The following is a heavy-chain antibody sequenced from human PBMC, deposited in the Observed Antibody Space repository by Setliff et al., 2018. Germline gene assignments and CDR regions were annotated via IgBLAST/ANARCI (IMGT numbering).Heavy chain of an antibody. CDR3: AKFGPLDLTGDWAFDN. D-gene: IGHD7-27*01. V-gene: IGHV4-34*01. J-gene: IGHJ4*02. CDR2: TNHSGTT. CDR1: GGSFSSFY. Sequence: SETLSLTCAVYGGSFSSFYWSWIRQPPGKGLEWIGETNHSGTTTYNPSLKSRATISVDTSRKQFSLRLTSVTAADTAVYYCAKFGPLDLTGDWAFDNWGQGTLVTVSS.